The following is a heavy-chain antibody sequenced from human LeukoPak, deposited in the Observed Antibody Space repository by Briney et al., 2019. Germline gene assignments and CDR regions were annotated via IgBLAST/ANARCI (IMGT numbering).Heavy chain of an antibody. D-gene: IGHD3-16*02. CDR2: INSGGTT. CDR3: ASDPTYRSVDV. V-gene: IGHV3-66*01. J-gene: IGHJ6*02. Sequence: PGGSLRLSCAASGFTVSSKYMAWVRQAPGKGLEWVSFINSGGTTNYADSVKGRITISRDYSKNTLNLQMNSLRAEDTAVYFCASDPTYRSVDVWGQGTTVSVSS. CDR1: GFTVSSKY.